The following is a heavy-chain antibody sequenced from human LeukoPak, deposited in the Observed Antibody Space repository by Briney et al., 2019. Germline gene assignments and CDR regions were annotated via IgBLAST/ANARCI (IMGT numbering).Heavy chain of an antibody. Sequence: GGSLRLSCAASGFTFSSYAMSWVRQAPGKGLEWVSAISGSGGSTYYADSVKGRFTISRDNSKNTLYLQMNSLRAEDTAVYYCAKWVVAAPTPYYYGMDVWGQGTTVTVSS. J-gene: IGHJ6*02. D-gene: IGHD2-15*01. CDR3: AKWVVAAPTPYYYGMDV. CDR1: GFTFSSYA. V-gene: IGHV3-23*01. CDR2: ISGSGGST.